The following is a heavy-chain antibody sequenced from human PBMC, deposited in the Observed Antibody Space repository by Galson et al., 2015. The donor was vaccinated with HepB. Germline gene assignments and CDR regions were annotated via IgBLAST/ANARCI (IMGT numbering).Heavy chain of an antibody. J-gene: IGHJ4*02. V-gene: IGHV3-30*02. CDR2: IRYDGSNK. Sequence: SLRLSCAASGFTFSSYGMHWVRQAPGKGLEWVAFIRYDGSNKYYANSVKGRFTISRDNSKNTLYLQMNSLRAEDTAVYYCAKDLESSGWRPTLSDYWGQGTLVTVSS. CDR3: AKDLESSGWRPTLSDY. CDR1: GFTFSSYG. D-gene: IGHD6-19*01.